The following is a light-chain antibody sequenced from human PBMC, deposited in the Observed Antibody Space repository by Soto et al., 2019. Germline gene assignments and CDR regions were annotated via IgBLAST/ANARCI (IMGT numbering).Light chain of an antibody. V-gene: IGLV2-14*01. CDR3: SSYTSSSTPYV. CDR1: SSDVGGYNY. CDR2: EVS. Sequence: QSALTQPASVSGSPGQSITISCTGTSSDVGGYNYVSWYQQHPGKAPKLMIYEVSNRPSGVSNRFSGSKSGNTASLTISGHQAEDDADYYCSSYTSSSTPYVFGTGTKVTVL. J-gene: IGLJ1*01.